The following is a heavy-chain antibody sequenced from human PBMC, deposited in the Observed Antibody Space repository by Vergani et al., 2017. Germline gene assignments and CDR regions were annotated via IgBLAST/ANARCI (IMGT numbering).Heavy chain of an antibody. CDR2: INPNSGGT. CDR1: GYTFNGYY. D-gene: IGHD4-17*01. CDR3: ASKTSDYVEFPLYYYGMDV. J-gene: IGHJ6*02. Sequence: QVQLVQSGAEVKKPGASVKVSCKASGYTFNGYYIHWVRQAPGQGLEWMGWINPNSGGTKYAQKFQGRVTMTRDTSISTAYMELSRLRSDDTAVYYCASKTSDYVEFPLYYYGMDVWGQGTTVTVSS. V-gene: IGHV1-2*02.